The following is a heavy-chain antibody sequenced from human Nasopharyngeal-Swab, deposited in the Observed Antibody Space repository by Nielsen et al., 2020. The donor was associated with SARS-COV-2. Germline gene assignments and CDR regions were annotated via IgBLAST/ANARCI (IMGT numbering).Heavy chain of an antibody. Sequence: GESLKISCTASGFTFGDYVMTWFRQAPGKGLEWVGFIRSKAYGGTTEYAASVKGRFSISRDDSKRIAHLQMNSLKTEDTAVYYCTSGSRYYPDYYFGMDVWGQGTTVTVSS. CDR1: GFTFGDYV. J-gene: IGHJ6*02. CDR2: IRSKAYGGTT. V-gene: IGHV3-49*03. CDR3: TSGSRYYPDYYFGMDV. D-gene: IGHD3-3*01.